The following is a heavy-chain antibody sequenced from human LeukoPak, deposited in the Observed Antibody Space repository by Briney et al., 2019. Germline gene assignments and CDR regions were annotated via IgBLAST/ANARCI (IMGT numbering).Heavy chain of an antibody. CDR2: IYTSGST. Sequence: PSETLSLTCTVSGGSISSYYWSWIRQPAGKGLEWIGRIYTSGSTNYNPSLKSRVTMSVDTSKNQFSLKLSSVTAADTAVYDCARGHTLGYCSSTSCSGWYFDLWGRGTLVTVSS. CDR3: ARGHTLGYCSSTSCSGWYFDL. V-gene: IGHV4-4*07. D-gene: IGHD2-2*01. J-gene: IGHJ2*01. CDR1: GGSISSYY.